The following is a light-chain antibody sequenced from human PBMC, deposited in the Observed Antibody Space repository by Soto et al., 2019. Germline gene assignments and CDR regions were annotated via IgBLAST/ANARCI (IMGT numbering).Light chain of an antibody. Sequence: DIVMTQSPDSLAVSLGERATINCKSSQSVLFSSNNTNYLAWYQQKPGQSPKVLIYWASARESGVPDRFSGSGSGTDFTLTIASLQAEDVAVYYCQQYYSTPYTFGQGTKLEIK. CDR1: QSVLFSSNNTNY. CDR2: WAS. CDR3: QQYYSTPYT. V-gene: IGKV4-1*01. J-gene: IGKJ2*01.